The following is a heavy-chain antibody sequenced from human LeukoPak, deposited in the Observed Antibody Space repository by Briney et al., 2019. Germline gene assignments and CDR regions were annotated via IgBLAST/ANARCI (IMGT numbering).Heavy chain of an antibody. J-gene: IGHJ4*02. CDR3: ARGPRGGNWNEALDY. V-gene: IGHV5-51*01. CDR2: FYPGDSDT. CDR1: GYRFTTYW. Sequence: GESLKISCKASGYRFTTYWIGWVRQRPGKGLEWMGMFYPGDSDTRKSPSFQGQVTLSADKSITTAYLQWSSLKASDTAIYYCARGPRGGNWNEALDYWGQGTLVSVSS. D-gene: IGHD1-1*01.